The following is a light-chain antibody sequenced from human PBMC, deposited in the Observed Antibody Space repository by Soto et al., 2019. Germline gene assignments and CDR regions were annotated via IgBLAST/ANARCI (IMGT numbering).Light chain of an antibody. CDR1: QSVTSSY. V-gene: IGKV3-20*01. J-gene: IGKJ4*01. Sequence: EIVLTQSPGTLSLSPGERATLSCRASQSVTSSYLAWYQQKPGQAPRLLISGASSRATGIPDRFSGSGSGTDFTLTISRLEPEEFAVYYCQQYRTSRLTFGGGTKVEIK. CDR2: GAS. CDR3: QQYRTSRLT.